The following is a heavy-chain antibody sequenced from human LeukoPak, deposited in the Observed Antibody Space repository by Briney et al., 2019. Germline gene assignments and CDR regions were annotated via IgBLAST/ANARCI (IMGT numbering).Heavy chain of an antibody. J-gene: IGHJ3*02. V-gene: IGHV4-34*01. CDR1: DGSFSSYY. D-gene: IGHD2-8*01. CDR3: ARGDRPREIPPLIRKKNAFDI. CDR2: INHSGST. Sequence: SETLSLTCGVYDGSFSSYYWSWIRQPPGKGLEWIGEINHSGSTNYNPSLKSRLTISVDTSKNQFPLKLSSVTAADTAVYYCARGDRPREIPPLIRKKNAFDIWGQGTMVTVSS.